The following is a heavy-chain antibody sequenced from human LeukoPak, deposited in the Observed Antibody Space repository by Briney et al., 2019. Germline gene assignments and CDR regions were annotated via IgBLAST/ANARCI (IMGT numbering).Heavy chain of an antibody. Sequence: SVKVSCKASGYTFTSYGISWVRQAPGQGLEWMGGIIPIFGTANYAQKFQGRVTITTDESTSTAYMELSSLRSEDTAVYYCARVVGYGSGSYEGYWGQGTLVTVSS. CDR3: ARVVGYGSGSYEGY. J-gene: IGHJ4*02. D-gene: IGHD3-10*01. V-gene: IGHV1-69*05. CDR2: IIPIFGTA. CDR1: GYTFTSYG.